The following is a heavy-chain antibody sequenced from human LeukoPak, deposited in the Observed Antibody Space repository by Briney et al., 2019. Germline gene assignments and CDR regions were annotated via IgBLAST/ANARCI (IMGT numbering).Heavy chain of an antibody. V-gene: IGHV1-2*02. CDR3: TRGQANDYGDYDCWGH. CDR1: GYTFTGYY. CDR2: IDPNSGAT. J-gene: IGHJ4*02. Sequence: GASVKVSCKASGYTFTGYYLHWVRQAPGQGLQWMAWIDPNSGATNYAQNFQGRVTMTRDASISTAYMELSRLRYDDTAVYYCTRGQANDYGDYDCWGHWGQGTPVTVSS. D-gene: IGHD4-17*01.